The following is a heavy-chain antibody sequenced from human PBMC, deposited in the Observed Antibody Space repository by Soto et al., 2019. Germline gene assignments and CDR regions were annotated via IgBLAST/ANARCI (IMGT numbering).Heavy chain of an antibody. CDR3: ARSSHKLHSYDSSGVYHYVDY. V-gene: IGHV4-34*01. CDR2: INDSGST. D-gene: IGHD3-22*01. CDR1: GGSFSDYS. Sequence: QVQLQQWGAGLLKPSETLSLTCAVYGGSFSDYSWTWIRQPPGKGLEWIGVINDSGSTNYTPSLERRVTISRDTSKNRFPLKLSTVTAADTAVYYCARSSHKLHSYDSSGVYHYVDYWGQGSLVTVSS. J-gene: IGHJ4*02.